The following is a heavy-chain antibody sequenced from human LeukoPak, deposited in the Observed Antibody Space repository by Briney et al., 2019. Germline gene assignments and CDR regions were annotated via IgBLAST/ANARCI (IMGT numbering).Heavy chain of an antibody. V-gene: IGHV4-30-2*01. CDR3: ARDLLPPNYVFWSGYYFDVFDI. CDR1: GGSISSGGYY. CDR2: IYHSGST. Sequence: SQTLSLTCTVSGGSISSGGYYWSWIRQPPGKGLEWIGYIYHSGSTYYNPSLKSRVTISVDRSKNQFSLKLSSVTAADTAVYSCARDLLPPNYVFWSGYYFDVFDIGAQGKRVTVS. D-gene: IGHD3-3*01. J-gene: IGHJ3*02.